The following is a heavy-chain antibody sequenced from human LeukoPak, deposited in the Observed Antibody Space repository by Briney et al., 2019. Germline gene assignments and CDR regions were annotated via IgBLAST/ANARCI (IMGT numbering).Heavy chain of an antibody. CDR3: ARDRLLRYFDWLLYKANWFDP. CDR2: ISAYNGNT. D-gene: IGHD3-9*01. J-gene: IGHJ5*02. V-gene: IGHV1-18*01. CDR1: GYTFTSYG. Sequence: ASVKVSCKASGYTFTSYGINWVRQAPGQGLEWMGCISAYNGNTNYAQKLQGRVTMTTDTSTSTAYMELRSLRSDDTAVYYCARDRLLRYFDWLLYKANWFDPWGQGTLVTVSS.